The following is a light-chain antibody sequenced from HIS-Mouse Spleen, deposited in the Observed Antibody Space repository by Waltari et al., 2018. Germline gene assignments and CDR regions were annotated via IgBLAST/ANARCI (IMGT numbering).Light chain of an antibody. CDR2: DDS. V-gene: IGLV3-10*01. J-gene: IGLJ2*01. Sequence: SYELTQPPSVSVSPGQTARITCSGDALPKKYAYWYQQKSGQAPVLVIYDDSKRPSGIPGRFSGSSSWTMATLTISGPQVEDEADYSCYSTDSSGNHRVFGGGTKLTVL. CDR1: ALPKKY. CDR3: YSTDSSGNHRV.